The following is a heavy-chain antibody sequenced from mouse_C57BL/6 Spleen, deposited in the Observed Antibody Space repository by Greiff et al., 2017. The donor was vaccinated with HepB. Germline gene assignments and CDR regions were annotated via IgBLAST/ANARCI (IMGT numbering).Heavy chain of an antibody. CDR2: ISYDGSN. Sequence: EVKLMESGPGLVKPSQSLSLTCSVTGYSITSGYYWNWIRQFPGNKLEWMGYISYDGSNNYNPSLKNRISITRDTSKNQFFLKLNSVTTEDTATYYCARDYDRGFAYWGQGTLVTVSA. D-gene: IGHD2-12*01. V-gene: IGHV3-6*01. J-gene: IGHJ3*01. CDR1: GYSITSGYY. CDR3: ARDYDRGFAY.